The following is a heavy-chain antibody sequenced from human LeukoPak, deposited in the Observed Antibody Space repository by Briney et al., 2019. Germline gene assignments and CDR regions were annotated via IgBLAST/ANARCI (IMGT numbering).Heavy chain of an antibody. Sequence: SETLSLTCTVSGYSISSGYYWGWIRQPPGKGLEWIGSIYHSGSTYHNPSLKSRVTISVDTSKNQFSLKLSSVTAADTAVYYCARDPLLDCSGGSCYSTFDYWGQGTLVTVSS. CDR1: GYSISSGYY. CDR3: ARDPLLDCSGGSCYSTFDY. V-gene: IGHV4-38-2*02. D-gene: IGHD2-15*01. J-gene: IGHJ4*02. CDR2: IYHSGST.